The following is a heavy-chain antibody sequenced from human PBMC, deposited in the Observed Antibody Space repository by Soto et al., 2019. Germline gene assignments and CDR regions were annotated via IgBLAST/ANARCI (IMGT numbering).Heavy chain of an antibody. Sequence: ASVKVSCKASGYTFTSYGISWVRQAPGQGLEWMGIINPSGGSTSYAQKFQGRVTMTRDTSTSTVYMELSSLRSEDTAVYYCAMGAARGYMDVWGKGTTVTVSS. V-gene: IGHV1-46*03. CDR1: GYTFTSYG. J-gene: IGHJ6*03. CDR2: INPSGGST. CDR3: AMGAARGYMDV. D-gene: IGHD3-16*01.